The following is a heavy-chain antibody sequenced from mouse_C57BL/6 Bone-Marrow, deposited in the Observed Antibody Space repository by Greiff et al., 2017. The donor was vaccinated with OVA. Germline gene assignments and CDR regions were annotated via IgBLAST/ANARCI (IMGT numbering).Heavy chain of an antibody. V-gene: IGHV1-62-2*01. Sequence: VMLVESGAELVKPGASVKLSCKASGYTFTEYTIHWVKQRSGQGLEWIGWFYPGSGSIKYNEKFKDKATLTADKSSSTVYMELSRLTSEDSAVYFCARHEGGLRRSHWYFDVWGTGTTVTVSS. CDR2: FYPGSGSI. J-gene: IGHJ1*03. D-gene: IGHD2-4*01. CDR3: ARHEGGLRRSHWYFDV. CDR1: GYTFTEYT.